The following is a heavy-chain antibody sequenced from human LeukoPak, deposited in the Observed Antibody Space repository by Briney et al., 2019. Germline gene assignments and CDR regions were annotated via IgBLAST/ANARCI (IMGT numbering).Heavy chain of an antibody. CDR1: GFTFSSYD. V-gene: IGHV3-21*01. J-gene: IGHJ6*02. D-gene: IGHD4-23*01. CDR2: ISTSSTYM. Sequence: GGSLRLSCAASGFTFSSYDMNWVRQAPGKGLEWVSSISTSSTYMYYTDSLKGRFTISRDNARNSLFLQMNSLRAEDTAVYYCARFDGGSGYGMGVWGRGTTVTVSS. CDR3: ARFDGGSGYGMGV.